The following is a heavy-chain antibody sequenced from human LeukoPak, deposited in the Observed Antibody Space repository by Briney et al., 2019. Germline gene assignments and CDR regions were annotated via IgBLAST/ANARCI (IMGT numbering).Heavy chain of an antibody. CDR3: ASRDGPQGAFDY. CDR2: INPNSGVT. D-gene: IGHD5-24*01. J-gene: IGHJ4*02. V-gene: IGHV1-2*02. Sequence: ASVKVSCKASGYTFTGYHIHWVRQAPGQGLEWMGWINPNSGVTNYAQKFQGRVTMTRDTSISTAYMELSRLTSDDTAVYYCASRDGPQGAFDYWGQGTLVTLSS. CDR1: GYTFTGYH.